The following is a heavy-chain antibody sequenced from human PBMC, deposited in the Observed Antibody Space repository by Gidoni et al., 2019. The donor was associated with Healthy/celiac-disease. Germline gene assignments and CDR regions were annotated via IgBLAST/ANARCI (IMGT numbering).Heavy chain of an antibody. CDR1: GGSFSGYY. V-gene: IGHV4-34*01. D-gene: IGHD1-7*01. Sequence: QVQLQQWGAGLLKPSETLSLTCAVYGGSFSGYYWSWIRQPPGKGLEWIGEINHSGSTNYNPSLKSRVTISVDTSKNQFSLKLSSVTAADTAVYYCARVRFRTTIRPNYGMDVWGQGTTVTVSS. J-gene: IGHJ6*02. CDR3: ARVRFRTTIRPNYGMDV. CDR2: INHSGST.